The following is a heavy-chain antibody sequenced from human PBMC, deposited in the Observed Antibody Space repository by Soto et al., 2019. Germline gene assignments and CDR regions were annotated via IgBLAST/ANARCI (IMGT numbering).Heavy chain of an antibody. CDR2: ISGSGGST. Sequence: PGGSLRLSCAASGFTFSSYAMSWVRQAPGKGLEWVSAISGSGGSTYYAESVKGRFTISRDNSKNTLYLQMNSLRAEDTAVYYCAKDQDIVVVPVAPGFDYWGQGTLVTVSS. CDR1: GFTFSSYA. V-gene: IGHV3-23*01. J-gene: IGHJ4*02. CDR3: AKDQDIVVVPVAPGFDY. D-gene: IGHD2-2*01.